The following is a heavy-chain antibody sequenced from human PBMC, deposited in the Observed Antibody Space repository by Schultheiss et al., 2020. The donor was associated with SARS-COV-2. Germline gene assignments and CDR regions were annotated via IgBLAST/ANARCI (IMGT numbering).Heavy chain of an antibody. Sequence: ASVKVSCKASGGTFSSYAISWVRQAPGQGLEWMGWINAGNGNTKYSQKFQGRVTITRDTSASTAYMEVSSLRSEDTAVYYCARVPWYCSGGSCYSDDYYYGMDVWGQGTTVTVSS. CDR2: INAGNGNT. CDR1: GGTFSSYA. J-gene: IGHJ6*02. CDR3: ARVPWYCSGGSCYSDDYYYGMDV. D-gene: IGHD2-15*01. V-gene: IGHV1-3*01.